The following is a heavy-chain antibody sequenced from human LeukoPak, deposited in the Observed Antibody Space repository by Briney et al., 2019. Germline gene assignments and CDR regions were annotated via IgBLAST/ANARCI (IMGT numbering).Heavy chain of an antibody. J-gene: IGHJ6*03. Sequence: ASVKVSCKASGYTFTGYYMHWVRQAPGQGPEWMGWINPNSGGTNYAQKFQGRVTMTRDTSISTAYMEVSRLRSDDTAVYYCARVFYAKDIVVVPAYYYYYLDVWGKGTTVTVSS. CDR3: ARVFYAKDIVVVPAYYYYYLDV. CDR2: INPNSGGT. V-gene: IGHV1-2*02. CDR1: GYTFTGYY. D-gene: IGHD2-2*01.